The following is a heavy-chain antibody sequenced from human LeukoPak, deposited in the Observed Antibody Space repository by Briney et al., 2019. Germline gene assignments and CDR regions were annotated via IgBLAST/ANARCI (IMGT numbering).Heavy chain of an antibody. J-gene: IGHJ4*02. Sequence: PSETLSLTCTVSGGSISSYYWSWIRQPPGKGLEWIGYIYYSGSTNYNPSLKSRVTISVDTSKNQFSLKLSSVTAADTAVYYCARDNGGSYYYDSSGYRPFDYWGQGTLVTVSS. CDR2: IYYSGST. CDR3: ARDNGGSYYYDSSGYRPFDY. D-gene: IGHD3-22*01. CDR1: GGSISSYY. V-gene: IGHV4-59*01.